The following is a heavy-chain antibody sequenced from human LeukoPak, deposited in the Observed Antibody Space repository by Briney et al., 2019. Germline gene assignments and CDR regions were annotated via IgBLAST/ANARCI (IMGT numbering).Heavy chain of an antibody. CDR2: INPSGGSI. Sequence: GAAVKVSCKASGYRFTSYDMHGVRQAPGQGREGMGIINPSGGSISYAQRLQGRVAMPRDTSTTKVYMEVHSLTSEDTAVYFCARDGPPAAPFDYWGQGTLVPVSS. J-gene: IGHJ4*02. CDR1: GYRFTSYD. V-gene: IGHV1-46*01. D-gene: IGHD2-2*01. CDR3: ARDGPPAAPFDY.